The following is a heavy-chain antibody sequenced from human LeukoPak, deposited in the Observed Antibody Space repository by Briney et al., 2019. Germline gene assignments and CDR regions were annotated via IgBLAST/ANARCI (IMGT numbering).Heavy chain of an antibody. CDR3: ARGGVAARLPSGAFDI. CDR2: IYTSGST. D-gene: IGHD6-6*01. CDR1: GGSISSYY. Sequence: SETLSLTCTVSGGSISSYYWSWIRQPAGKGLEWIGRIYTSGSTNYNPSLKSRVTMSVDTSKNQFSLKLSSVTAADTAVYYCARGGVAARLPSGAFDIWGQGTMVTVSS. V-gene: IGHV4-4*07. J-gene: IGHJ3*02.